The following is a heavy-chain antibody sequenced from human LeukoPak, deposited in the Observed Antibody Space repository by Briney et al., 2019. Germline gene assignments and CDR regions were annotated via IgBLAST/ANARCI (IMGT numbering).Heavy chain of an antibody. J-gene: IGHJ4*02. CDR3: AKASSGSYYFDY. CDR1: GFTFSSYG. CDR2: ISYDGSNK. Sequence: GGSLRLSCAASGFTFSSYGMHWVRQAPGKGLEWVAVISYDGSNKYYADSVKGRFTISRDNSKNTLYLQMNSLRAEDTAVYYCAKASSGSYYFDYWGQETLVTVSS. V-gene: IGHV3-30*18. D-gene: IGHD1-26*01.